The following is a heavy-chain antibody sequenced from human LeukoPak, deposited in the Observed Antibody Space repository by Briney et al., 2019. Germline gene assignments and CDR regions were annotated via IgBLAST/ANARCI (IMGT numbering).Heavy chain of an antibody. V-gene: IGHV3-53*01. Sequence: QSGGSLRLSCAASGFTVSSNYMSWVRQAPGKGLEWVSVIYSGGSTYYADSVKGRFTISRDNSKNTLYLQMNSLRAEDTAVYYCARVGDVWAYLDYWGQGTLVTVSS. CDR3: ARVGDVWAYLDY. D-gene: IGHD3-16*01. J-gene: IGHJ4*02. CDR1: GFTVSSNY. CDR2: IYSGGST.